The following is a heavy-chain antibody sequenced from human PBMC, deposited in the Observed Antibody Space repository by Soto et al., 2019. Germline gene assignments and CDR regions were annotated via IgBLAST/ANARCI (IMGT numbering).Heavy chain of an antibody. Sequence: SETLSLTCTVSGGSISSSSYYWGWIRQPPGKGLEWIGSIYYSGSTYYNPSLKSRVTISVGTSKNQFSLKLISVTAADTAVYYCARHTPAISISDHWGQGTLVTVSS. CDR3: ARHTPAISISDH. J-gene: IGHJ4*02. CDR1: GGSISSSSYY. CDR2: IYYSGST. D-gene: IGHD2-15*01. V-gene: IGHV4-39*01.